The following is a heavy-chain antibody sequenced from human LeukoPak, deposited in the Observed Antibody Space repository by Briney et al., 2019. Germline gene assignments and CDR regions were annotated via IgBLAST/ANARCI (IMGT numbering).Heavy chain of an antibody. CDR3: ARDGRRDGYNWEDY. V-gene: IGHV3-48*01. J-gene: IGHJ4*02. Sequence: GGSLRLSCAASGFTFSSYSMNWVRQAPGKGLEWVSYISSSSSTIYYADSVKGRFTISRDNAKNSLYLQMNSLRAEDTAVYYCARDGRRDGYNWEDYWGQGTLVTVSS. D-gene: IGHD5-24*01. CDR1: GFTFSSYS. CDR2: ISSSSSTI.